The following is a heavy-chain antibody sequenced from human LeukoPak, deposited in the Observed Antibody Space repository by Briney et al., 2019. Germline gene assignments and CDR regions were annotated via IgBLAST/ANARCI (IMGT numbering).Heavy chain of an antibody. D-gene: IGHD2-15*01. Sequence: GGSLRLSCAASGFTFSSHGMHWVRQAPGKGLEWATTISYDGSSKYYADSVKGRFTITRDNSENTLYLQMNSLRAEDTAVYFCAKDRESYCSGGYCHSPGFDLWGQGTMVTVSS. CDR3: AKDRESYCSGGYCHSPGFDL. CDR2: ISYDGSSK. V-gene: IGHV3-30*18. CDR1: GFTFSSHG. J-gene: IGHJ3*01.